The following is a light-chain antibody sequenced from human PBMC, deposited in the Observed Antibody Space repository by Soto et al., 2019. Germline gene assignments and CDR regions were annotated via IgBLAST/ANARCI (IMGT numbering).Light chain of an antibody. V-gene: IGKV1-33*01. J-gene: IGKJ4*01. CDR1: QDISNY. Sequence: DIQMTQSPSSLSASVGDRVTITCQASQDISNYLNWYQQKPGKAPKLLIYDASNLETGVPSRFSGSGSGTDFTFTISSLQPEDIATYYGQQYDNLPWAFGGGTKVEIK. CDR2: DAS. CDR3: QQYDNLPWA.